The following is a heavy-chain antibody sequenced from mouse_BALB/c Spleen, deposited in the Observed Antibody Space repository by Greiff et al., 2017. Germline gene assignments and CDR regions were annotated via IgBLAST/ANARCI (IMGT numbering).Heavy chain of an antibody. D-gene: IGHD2-4*01. V-gene: IGHV1-4*01. CDR1: GYTFTSYT. J-gene: IGHJ3*01. CDR3: AAYDYDGGAWFAY. CDR2: INPSSGYT. Sequence: QVQLQQSGAELARPGASVKMSCKASGYTFTSYTMHWVKQRPGQGLEWIGYINPSSGYTNYNQKFKDKATLTADKSSSTAYMQLSSLTSEDSAVYYCAAYDYDGGAWFAYWGQGTLVTVSA.